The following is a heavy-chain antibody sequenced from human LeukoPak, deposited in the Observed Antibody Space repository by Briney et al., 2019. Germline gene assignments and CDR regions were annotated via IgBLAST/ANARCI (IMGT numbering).Heavy chain of an antibody. J-gene: IGHJ5*02. CDR2: IYYSGST. CDR1: GGSISSYY. CDR3: ARDVEYCTNGVCYEANWFDP. Sequence: SETLSLTCTVSGGSISSYYWSWILQPPGKGLEWIGYIYYSGSTNYNPSLKSRVTISVDTSKNQFSLKLSSVTAADTAVYYCARDVEYCTNGVCYEANWFDPWGQGTLVTVSS. V-gene: IGHV4-59*01. D-gene: IGHD2-8*01.